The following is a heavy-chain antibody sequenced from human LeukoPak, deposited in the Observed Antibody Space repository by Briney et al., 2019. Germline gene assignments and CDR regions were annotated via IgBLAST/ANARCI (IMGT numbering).Heavy chain of an antibody. CDR1: GFTFDDYA. J-gene: IGHJ1*01. CDR3: ARDGHYDILTGYFQD. D-gene: IGHD3-9*01. CDR2: ISWNSGSI. V-gene: IGHV3-9*01. Sequence: PGRSLRLSCAASGFTFDDYAMHWVRQAPGKGLEWVSGISWNSGSIGYADSVKGRFTISRDNAKNSLYLQMNSLRAEDTAVYCCARDGHYDILTGYFQDWGQGTLVTVSS.